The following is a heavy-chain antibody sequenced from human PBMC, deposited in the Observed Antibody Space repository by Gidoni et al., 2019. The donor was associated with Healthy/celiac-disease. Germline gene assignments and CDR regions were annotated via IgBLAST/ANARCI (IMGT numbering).Heavy chain of an antibody. CDR3: AKDSGWFGELFPNDAFDI. Sequence: EVQLLESGGGLVQPGGSLGLSCAASGPTFSSYARSWVRQPPGKGLEWVSAISGSGGSTYYADSVKGRFTISRDNSKNTLYLQMNSLRAEDTAVYYCAKDSGWFGELFPNDAFDIWGQGTMVTVSS. CDR1: GPTFSSYA. V-gene: IGHV3-23*01. J-gene: IGHJ3*02. D-gene: IGHD3-10*01. CDR2: ISGSGGST.